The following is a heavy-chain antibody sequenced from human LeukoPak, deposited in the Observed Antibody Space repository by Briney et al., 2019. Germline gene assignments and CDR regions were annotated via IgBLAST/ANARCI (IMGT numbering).Heavy chain of an antibody. V-gene: IGHV4-4*02. Sequence: SETLSPTCAVSGGSISSSNWWSWVRQPPGKGLEWIGEIYHSGSTNYNPSLKSRVTISVDKSKNQFSLKLSSVTAADTAVYYCARTRVLLWFGEYYYYYGMDVWGQGTTVTVSS. CDR3: ARTRVLLWFGEYYYYYGMDV. CDR1: GGSISSSNW. D-gene: IGHD3-10*01. J-gene: IGHJ6*02. CDR2: IYHSGST.